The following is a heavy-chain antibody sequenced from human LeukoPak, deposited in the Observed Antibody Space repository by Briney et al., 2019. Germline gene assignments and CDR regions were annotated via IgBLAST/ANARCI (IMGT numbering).Heavy chain of an antibody. CDR3: AVIANYALNY. J-gene: IGHJ4*02. CDR1: GGSISSYY. V-gene: IGHV4-59*13. D-gene: IGHD4/OR15-4a*01. Sequence: TSETLSLTCTVSGGSISSYYWSWIRQPPGKGLEWIGYLYYSGSTNYNPSLKSRVTISVDTSKNQLSLKLSSVTAADTAVYYCAVIANYALNYWGQGTLVTVSS. CDR2: LYYSGST.